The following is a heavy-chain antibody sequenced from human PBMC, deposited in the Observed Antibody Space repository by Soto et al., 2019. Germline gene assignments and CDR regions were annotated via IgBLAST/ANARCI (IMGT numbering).Heavy chain of an antibody. Sequence: GASVKVCCKASVYTFTSYGISWVRQAPGQGLEWMGWISAYNGNTNYAQKLQGRVTMTTDTSTSTAYMELRSLRSDDTAVYYCARVARIVVVITNWYFDLWGRGTLVTVSS. CDR3: ARVARIVVVITNWYFDL. CDR1: VYTFTSYG. J-gene: IGHJ2*01. CDR2: ISAYNGNT. D-gene: IGHD3-22*01. V-gene: IGHV1-18*01.